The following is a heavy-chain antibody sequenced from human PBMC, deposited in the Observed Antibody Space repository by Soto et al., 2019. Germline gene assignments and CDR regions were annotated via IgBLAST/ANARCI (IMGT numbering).Heavy chain of an antibody. CDR3: ARKDTFGWRNPTDNWFDL. Sequence: DVQLLESGGGLVQPGGSLRLSCVASGFTFSNYAMSWVRQAPGKGLEWVSSVTGSGGTTYYVDSVKGRFTISRDNSKNILYLQMDSLRPEDAAVYFCARKDTFGWRNPTDNWFDLWGQGTLVTVSS. V-gene: IGHV3-23*01. D-gene: IGHD3-16*01. CDR2: VTGSGGTT. J-gene: IGHJ5*02. CDR1: GFTFSNYA.